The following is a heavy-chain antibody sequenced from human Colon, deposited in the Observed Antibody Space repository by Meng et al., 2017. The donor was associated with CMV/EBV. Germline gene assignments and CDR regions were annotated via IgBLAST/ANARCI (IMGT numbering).Heavy chain of an antibody. J-gene: IGHJ4*02. D-gene: IGHD1-1*01. V-gene: IGHV3-13*01. Sequence: GESLKISCGASGFTFHDYDMHWVRQAAGKGLEWVSAIGAGFDTYYSDSVKGRFTISRENAKNSLYLQMNNLRVGDTAVYYCAREGQTSTHWLGPLHNWGQGTVVTVSS. CDR1: GFTFHDYD. CDR2: IGAGFDT. CDR3: AREGQTSTHWLGPLHN.